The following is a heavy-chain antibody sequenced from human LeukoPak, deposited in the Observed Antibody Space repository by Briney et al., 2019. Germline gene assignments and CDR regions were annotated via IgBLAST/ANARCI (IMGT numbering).Heavy chain of an antibody. Sequence: GGSLRLSCAASGFTFSNYGVHWVRQAPGKGLEWVAVIWYDGSNKYYADSVKGRFTISRDNSTNTLYLQMNSLRAEDTAVYYCASRPRAFDYWGQGTLVTVSS. V-gene: IGHV3-33*01. CDR2: IWYDGSNK. CDR3: ASRPRAFDY. CDR1: GFTFSNYG. J-gene: IGHJ4*02.